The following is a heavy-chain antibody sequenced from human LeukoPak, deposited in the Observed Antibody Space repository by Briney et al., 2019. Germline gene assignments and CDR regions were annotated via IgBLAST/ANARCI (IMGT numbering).Heavy chain of an antibody. CDR3: ARRYDYYDSSGYYLGGAFDI. D-gene: IGHD3-22*01. CDR1: GFTFSSYS. V-gene: IGHV3-21*01. Sequence: GGSLRLSCAASGFTFSSYSMNWVRQAPGKGLEWVSSISSSSSYIYYADSVKGRFTISRDNAKNSLYLQMNSLRAEDTAVYYCARRYDYYDSSGYYLGGAFDIWGQGTMVTVSS. J-gene: IGHJ3*02. CDR2: ISSSSSYI.